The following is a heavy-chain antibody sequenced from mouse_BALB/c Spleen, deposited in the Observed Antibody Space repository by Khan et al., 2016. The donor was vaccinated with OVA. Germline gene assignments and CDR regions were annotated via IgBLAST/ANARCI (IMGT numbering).Heavy chain of an antibody. D-gene: IGHD2-1*01. CDR1: GFTFSSYG. Sequence: EVELVESGGGLVQPGGSLKLSCAASGFTFSSYGMSWVRQTPDKRLELVATINTNVGSTYYPDCVKGRFTISRDNAKNNLYLQMNSLKSEDTAMYYCARVGIIYYGNYAYYFDYWGQGTTLTVSA. V-gene: IGHV5-6-3*01. CDR3: ARVGIIYYGNYAYYFDY. CDR2: INTNVGST. J-gene: IGHJ2*01.